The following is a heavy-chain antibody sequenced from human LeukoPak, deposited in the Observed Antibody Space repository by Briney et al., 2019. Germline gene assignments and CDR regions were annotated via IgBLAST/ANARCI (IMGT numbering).Heavy chain of an antibody. Sequence: GGPLRLSCGASGFSFSGYSMNWVRQAPGKGLERVASINSGSTYMYYGDSVKGRFTISRDNAKNSLHLQMDSLRVEDTAVYFCARVEATTGRNYHYYYMDVWGKGTTVTVSS. V-gene: IGHV3-21*01. CDR1: GFSFSGYS. D-gene: IGHD1-1*01. J-gene: IGHJ6*03. CDR3: ARVEATTGRNYHYYYMDV. CDR2: INSGSTYM.